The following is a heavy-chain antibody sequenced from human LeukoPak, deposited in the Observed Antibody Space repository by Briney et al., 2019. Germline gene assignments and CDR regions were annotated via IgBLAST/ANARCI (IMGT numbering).Heavy chain of an antibody. CDR3: ARHSSGWYLRDGGSGGFDP. CDR1: GGSISSYY. D-gene: IGHD6-19*01. V-gene: IGHV4-59*08. Sequence: PSETPSLTCTVSGGSISSYYWSWIRQPPGKGLEWIGYTYYSGSTNYNPSLKSRVTISVDTSKNQFSLKLSSVTAADTAVYYCARHSSGWYLRDGGSGGFDPWGGGTLVTVSS. CDR2: TYYSGST. J-gene: IGHJ5*02.